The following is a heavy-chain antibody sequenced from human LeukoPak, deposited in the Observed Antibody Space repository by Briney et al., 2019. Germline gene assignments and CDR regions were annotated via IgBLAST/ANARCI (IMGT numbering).Heavy chain of an antibody. J-gene: IGHJ6*02. D-gene: IGHD6-6*01. CDR2: ITSTSTYI. Sequence: GGSLRLSCAASGFTFSSYNMNWVRQAPGKGLEWVSTITSTSTYIAYADSVKGRFTISRDNADNSLYLQMNSLRDDDTAVYYCAKERPHGMDVWGQGSSVTVSS. V-gene: IGHV3-21*01. CDR3: AKERPHGMDV. CDR1: GFTFSSYN.